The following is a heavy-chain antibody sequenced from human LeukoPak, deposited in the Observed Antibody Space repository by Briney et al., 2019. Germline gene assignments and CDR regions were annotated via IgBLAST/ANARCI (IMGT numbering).Heavy chain of an antibody. Sequence: SETLSLTCTVSGGSISSGSYYWSWIRQPAGKGLEWTGRIYTSESTNYNPSLKSRVTISVDTSKNQFSLKLSSLTAADTAVYYCARGRALWFGELSHLDVWGKGTTVTISS. D-gene: IGHD3-10*01. J-gene: IGHJ6*04. V-gene: IGHV4-61*02. CDR2: IYTSEST. CDR1: GGSISSGSYY. CDR3: ARGRALWFGELSHLDV.